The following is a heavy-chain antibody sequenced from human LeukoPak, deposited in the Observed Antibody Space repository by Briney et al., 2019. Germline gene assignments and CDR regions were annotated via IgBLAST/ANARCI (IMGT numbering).Heavy chain of an antibody. D-gene: IGHD3-22*01. CDR3: ARGSTYYESSGQVPFDY. V-gene: IGHV4-34*01. CDR1: GGSFSGYY. J-gene: IGHJ4*02. Sequence: PSETLSLTCAVYGGSFSGYYWSWIRQPPGKGLEWIGEINHSGSTNYNPSLKSRVTISVDTSKNQFSLKLSSVTAADTAVYYCARGSTYYESSGQVPFDYWGQGTLVTVSS. CDR2: INHSGST.